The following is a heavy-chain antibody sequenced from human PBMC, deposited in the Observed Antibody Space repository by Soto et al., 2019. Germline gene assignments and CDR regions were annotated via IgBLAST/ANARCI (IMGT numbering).Heavy chain of an antibody. CDR3: ARMSMMTQIDY. D-gene: IGHD3-16*01. V-gene: IGHV4-61*01. J-gene: IGHJ4*02. CDR1: GRSVSGGSYY. Sequence: SETLSLTCTVSGRSVSGGSYYWTWLRQTPMKGLEFIGYLYFTESTNYNPSLKSRVSISRDTSKNQFSLNLRSVTAADTAVYYCARMSMMTQIDYWGQGTLVTVSS. CDR2: LYFTEST.